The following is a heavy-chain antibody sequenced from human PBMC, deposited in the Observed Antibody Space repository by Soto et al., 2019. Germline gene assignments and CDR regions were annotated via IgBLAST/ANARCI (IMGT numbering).Heavy chain of an antibody. CDR3: AIGSTSRGMDV. J-gene: IGHJ6*02. CDR1: GGSISSGGYY. CDR2: MYYSGST. V-gene: IGHV4-31*03. D-gene: IGHD2-2*01. Sequence: QVQLQESGPGLVKPSQTLSLTCTVSGGSISSGGYYWSWIRQHPGKVLEWIGYMYYSGSTYYNPSLKSRVTMSVDTSTIQFSLKLSSVSAADTAVYYCAIGSTSRGMDVWVQGTRVTVSS.